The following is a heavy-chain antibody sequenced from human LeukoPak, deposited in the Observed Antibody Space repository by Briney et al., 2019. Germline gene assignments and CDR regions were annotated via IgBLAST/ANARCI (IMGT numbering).Heavy chain of an antibody. V-gene: IGHV4-34*01. CDR1: GGSFSGYY. J-gene: IGHJ3*01. CDR3: ARRVYYESGGYRDAFDV. Sequence: PSETLSLTCAVYGGSFSGYYWSWIRQPPGKGLEWIGEINHSGSTNYNPSLKSRVTISVDTSKNQFSLKLSSVTAADTAVYYCARRVYYESGGYRDAFDVWGQGTMVTASS. D-gene: IGHD3-22*01. CDR2: INHSGST.